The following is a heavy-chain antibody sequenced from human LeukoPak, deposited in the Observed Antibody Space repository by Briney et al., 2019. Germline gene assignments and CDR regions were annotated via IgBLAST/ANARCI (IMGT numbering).Heavy chain of an antibody. D-gene: IGHD2-15*01. CDR3: ARAVAGTVSVFDY. V-gene: IGHV3-66*01. CDR1: GFTVSSNY. CDR2: IYSGGST. Sequence: GGSLRLSCAASGFTVSSNYMSWVRQAPGKGLEWVSVIYSGGSTYYADSVKGRFTISRDNSKNTLYLQMNSLRAEDMAVYYCARAVAGTVSVFDYWGQGTLVTVSS. J-gene: IGHJ4*02.